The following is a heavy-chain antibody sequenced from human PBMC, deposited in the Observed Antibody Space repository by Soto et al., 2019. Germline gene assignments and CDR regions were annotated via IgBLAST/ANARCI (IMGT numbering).Heavy chain of an antibody. CDR1: GFTFSSYV. D-gene: IGHD3-9*01. CDR2: ISYDGSNK. V-gene: IGHV3-30*18. J-gene: IGHJ4*02. Sequence: GGSLRLSCAASGFTFSSYVMHWVRQAPGKGLEWVTVISYDGSNKYYADYVKGRFTISRDNSKNTLYLQMNSLRAEDTAVYYCAKRQGAYYDILTGYHPFDYWGQGTLVTVSS. CDR3: AKRQGAYYDILTGYHPFDY.